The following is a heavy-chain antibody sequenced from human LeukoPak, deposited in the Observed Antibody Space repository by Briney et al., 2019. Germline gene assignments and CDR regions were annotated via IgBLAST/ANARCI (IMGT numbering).Heavy chain of an antibody. CDR3: RGHRYGYEVDY. CDR2: ISNSGVTP. V-gene: IGHV3-23*01. Sequence: GGSLRLSCAASGLTFSSYAMSWVRQAPGKGLEWISGISNSGVTPYYADSVKGRFSISRDNSKNMVYLQMSSLRVDDTAIYYCRGHRYGYEVDYWGQGALVTVSS. D-gene: IGHD5-18*01. J-gene: IGHJ4*02. CDR1: GLTFSSYA.